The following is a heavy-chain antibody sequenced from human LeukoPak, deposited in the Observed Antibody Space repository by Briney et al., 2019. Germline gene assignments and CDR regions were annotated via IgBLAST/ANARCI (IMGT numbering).Heavy chain of an antibody. Sequence: ASVKVSCKASGYTFTSYYMHWVRQAPGQGLEWMGIINPSGGSTSYAQKFQGRVTMTRDTSTSTVCMELSSLRSEDTAVYYCARDALDYSIIGGYYYYYGMDVWGQGTTVTVSS. CDR3: ARDALDYSIIGGYYYYYGMDV. J-gene: IGHJ6*02. D-gene: IGHD4-11*01. CDR2: INPSGGST. V-gene: IGHV1-46*01. CDR1: GYTFTSYY.